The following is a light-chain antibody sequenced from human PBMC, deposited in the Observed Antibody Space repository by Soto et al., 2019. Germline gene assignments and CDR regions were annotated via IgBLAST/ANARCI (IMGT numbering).Light chain of an antibody. J-gene: IGKJ1*01. CDR3: QQSYSTPGT. CDR2: AAS. Sequence: DIQMTQSPSSLSASVGDRVTITCRASQSVSKYLNWYQQKPGKAPKLLIYAASSLHTGVPSRFSDSGSGTYFTLTISSLQPEDFASYYCQQSYSTPGTFGQGTKVEIK. CDR1: QSVSKY. V-gene: IGKV1-39*01.